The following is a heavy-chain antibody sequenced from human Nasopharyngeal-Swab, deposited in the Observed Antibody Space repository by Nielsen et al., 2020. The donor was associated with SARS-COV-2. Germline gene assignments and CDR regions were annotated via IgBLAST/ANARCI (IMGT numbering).Heavy chain of an antibody. CDR3: AKATNARYDFWSGSFDY. J-gene: IGHJ4*02. D-gene: IGHD3-3*01. CDR2: ISWDGLTI. Sequence: SLKISCAASGFTFDDYGMHWVRLAPGKGLEWVSGISWDGLTIGYADSVKGRFTISRDNAKNSLYLQMNSLRVEDMAFYYCAKATNARYDFWSGSFDYWGQGTLVTVSS. V-gene: IGHV3-9*03. CDR1: GFTFDDYG.